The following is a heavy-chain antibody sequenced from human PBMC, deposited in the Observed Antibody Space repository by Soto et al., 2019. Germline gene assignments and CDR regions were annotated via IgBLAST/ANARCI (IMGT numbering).Heavy chain of an antibody. CDR2: IYPGDSDT. CDR1: DSTTILHS. V-gene: IGHV5-51*01. CDR3: VLNHRTTTEIYT. D-gene: IGHD4-4*01. Sequence: GVPIKVSLMGSDSTTILHSRSRACALTKKGLEWMGIIYPGDSDTRYSPSFQGHVTITADKSSSTAYLQLNRLEASDTAIYFCVLNHRTTTEIYTWGLGALLTVS. J-gene: IGHJ5*01.